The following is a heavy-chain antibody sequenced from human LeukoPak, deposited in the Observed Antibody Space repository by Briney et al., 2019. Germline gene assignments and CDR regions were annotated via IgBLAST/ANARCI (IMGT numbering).Heavy chain of an antibody. J-gene: IGHJ4*01. CDR1: GGTFSSYA. V-gene: IGHV1-69*04. Sequence: GSSVKVSCKASGGTFSSYAISWVRQAPGQGLEWMGRIIPILGIANYAQKFQGRVTITADNSTSTAYMELSSLRSEDTAVYYCARVGIRFLEQYYFDYWGQEPRSPSPQ. CDR2: IIPILGIA. CDR3: ARVGIRFLEQYYFDY. D-gene: IGHD3-3*01.